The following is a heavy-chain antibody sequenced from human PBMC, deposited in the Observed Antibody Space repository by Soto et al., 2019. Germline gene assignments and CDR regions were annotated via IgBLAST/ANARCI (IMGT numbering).Heavy chain of an antibody. CDR2: ISAYNGNT. D-gene: IGHD2-21*02. CDR3: ARETYCGRDCSPADNHAYCYCCGMDV. Sequence: QVQLVQSGAEVKKPGDSVKVSCKASGYTFTSYGISWVRKAPGQGREWMGWISAYNGNTNYAQKLLGRVTMTTDTSTSTAYMGRRSMRSDDTAVYYCARETYCGRDCSPADNHAYCYCCGMDVWGQGTTVTVS. V-gene: IGHV1-18*04. CDR1: GYTFTSYG. J-gene: IGHJ6*02.